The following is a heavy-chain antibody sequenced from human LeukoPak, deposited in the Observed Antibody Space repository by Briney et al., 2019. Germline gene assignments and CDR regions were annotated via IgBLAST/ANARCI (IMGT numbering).Heavy chain of an antibody. V-gene: IGHV4-4*02. CDR2: IYHSGST. D-gene: IGHD4-17*01. CDR1: GGSISSSNW. CDR3: ARDRRVYGDYLIGMDV. J-gene: IGHJ6*02. Sequence: SETLSLTCAVSGGSISSSNWWSWVRQPPGKGLEWIGEIYHSGSTNYNPSLMSRVTISVDKSKNQFSLKLSSVTAADTAVYYCARDRRVYGDYLIGMDVWGQGTTVTVSS.